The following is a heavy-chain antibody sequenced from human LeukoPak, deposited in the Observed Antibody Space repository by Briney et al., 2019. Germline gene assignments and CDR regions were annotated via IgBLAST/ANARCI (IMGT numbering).Heavy chain of an antibody. CDR3: ARHSSHDYGDYFDY. J-gene: IGHJ4*02. D-gene: IGHD4-17*01. CDR2: IYYSGST. CDR1: GGSISSSSYY. V-gene: IGHV4-39*01. Sequence: SETLSLTCTVSGGSISSSSYYWGRIRQPPGKGLEWIGSIYYSGSTYYNPSLKSRVTISVDTSKNQFSLKLSSVTAADTAVYYCARHSSHDYGDYFDYWGQGTLVTVSS.